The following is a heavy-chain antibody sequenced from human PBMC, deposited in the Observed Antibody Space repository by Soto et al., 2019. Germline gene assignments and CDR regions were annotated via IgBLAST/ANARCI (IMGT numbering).Heavy chain of an antibody. CDR2: IYYTGST. J-gene: IGHJ6*02. Sequence: QVQLQESGPGLVKPSQTLSLTCTVSGGSISSGGYYWSWIRQHPGKGLEWIGYIYYTGSTYYNPSLTSRVTISVDTSKNQFSLKLTSVTAADTAVYYCARDEEVNYADYGGSDHYYGMDVWGQGTTVTVSS. D-gene: IGHD4-17*01. V-gene: IGHV4-31*03. CDR1: GGSISSGGYY. CDR3: ARDEEVNYADYGGSDHYYGMDV.